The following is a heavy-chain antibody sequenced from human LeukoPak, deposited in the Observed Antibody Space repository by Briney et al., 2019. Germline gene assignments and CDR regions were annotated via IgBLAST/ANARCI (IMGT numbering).Heavy chain of an antibody. D-gene: IGHD6-13*01. J-gene: IGHJ4*02. V-gene: IGHV3-11*01. CDR1: GFTFSDYY. CDR3: ARGSGSSWYFYFDY. Sequence: GGSLRLSCAASGFTFSDYYMSWIRQAPGKGLEWVSYISGSGFTIYYADSVKGRFTISRDNAKNSLYLQMNSLRAEDTALYYCARGSGSSWYFYFDYWGQGTLVTVSS. CDR2: ISGSGFTI.